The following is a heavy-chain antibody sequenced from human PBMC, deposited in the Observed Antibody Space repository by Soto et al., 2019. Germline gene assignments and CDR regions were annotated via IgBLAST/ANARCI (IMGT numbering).Heavy chain of an antibody. V-gene: IGHV3-21*01. Sequence: PGGSLLVSCASSGFSFSSDSMGWVRQAPGKGLEWVASISSSGSFMNYADSVKGRFTISRDNAKNSLYLQMRSLKDEDTAVYYCARDPPSAKTLDWFDSWGQGTMVTVSS. CDR1: GFSFSSDS. D-gene: IGHD3-16*01. J-gene: IGHJ5*01. CDR2: ISSSGSFM. CDR3: ARDPPSAKTLDWFDS.